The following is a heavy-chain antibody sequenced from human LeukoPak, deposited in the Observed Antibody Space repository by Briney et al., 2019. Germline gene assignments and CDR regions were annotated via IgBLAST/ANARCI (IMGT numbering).Heavy chain of an antibody. J-gene: IGHJ4*02. CDR2: IRSKAYGGTT. V-gene: IGHV3-49*03. Sequence: GGSLRLSCTASGFTFGDYAMSWFRQAPGKGLEWVGFIRSKAYGGTTEYAASVKGRFTISRDDSKSIAYLQMNSLKTEDTAVYYCTSNYYDSSGYYPNFDYWGQGTLVTVSS. CDR3: TSNYYDSSGYYPNFDY. CDR1: GFTFGDYA. D-gene: IGHD3-22*01.